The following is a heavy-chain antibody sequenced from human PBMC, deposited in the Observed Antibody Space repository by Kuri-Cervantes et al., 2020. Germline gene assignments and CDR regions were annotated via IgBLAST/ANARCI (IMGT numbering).Heavy chain of an antibody. D-gene: IGHD3-10*01. V-gene: IGHV3-30*07. Sequence: LSLTCAASGFTFSSYAMHWVRQAPGKGLEWVAVISYDGSNKYYADSVKGRFTISRDNAKNSLYLQMNSLRVEDTAVYYCARDRGGMTMVRGGIFGGQGTLVTVSS. CDR1: GFTFSSYA. CDR3: ARDRGGMTMVRGGIF. CDR2: ISYDGSNK. J-gene: IGHJ4*02.